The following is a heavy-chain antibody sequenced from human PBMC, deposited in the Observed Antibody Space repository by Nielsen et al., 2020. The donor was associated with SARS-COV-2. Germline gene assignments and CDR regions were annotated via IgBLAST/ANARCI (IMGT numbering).Heavy chain of an antibody. D-gene: IGHD3-22*01. V-gene: IGHV5-51*01. J-gene: IGHJ6*02. CDR3: ARLGYYYDSSGYYSDYYGMDV. CDR1: GYSFTSYW. Sequence: GESLKISCKGSGYSFTSYWIGWARQMPGKGLEWMGIIYPGDSDTRYSPSFQGQVTISADKSISTAYLQWSSLKASDTAMYYCARLGYYYDSSGYYSDYYGMDVWGQGTTVTVSS. CDR2: IYPGDSDT.